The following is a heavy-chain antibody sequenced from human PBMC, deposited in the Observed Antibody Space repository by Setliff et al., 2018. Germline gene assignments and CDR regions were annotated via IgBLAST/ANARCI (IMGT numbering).Heavy chain of an antibody. V-gene: IGHV4-34*01. CDR2: INHSGST. D-gene: IGHD2-21*01. CDR3: ARAQVVFAISAPVWYFEV. J-gene: IGHJ2*01. CDR1: GGSFSGYQ. Sequence: LSLTCVVYGGSFSGYQWSWIRQPPGKGLEWIGEINHSGSTNYNPSLKSRVSMSVGKSENQFSLRLTSVTAADTAVYYCARAQVVFAISAPVWYFEVWGRGTQVTVSS.